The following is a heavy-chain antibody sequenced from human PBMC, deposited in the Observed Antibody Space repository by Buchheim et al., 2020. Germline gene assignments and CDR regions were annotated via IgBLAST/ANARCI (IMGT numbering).Heavy chain of an antibody. CDR1: GDSVSNDNW. D-gene: IGHD5-24*01. J-gene: IGHJ4*02. CDR2: IYHTGDT. Sequence: QVQMQESGPGLVKPSGTLSLTCTVSGDSVSNDNWWSWVRQSPEKGLEWIGEIYHTGDTNYNPSLKSRVTISVDTSKNQFSLKLSSVTAADTAVYYCARESDGYTDYWGQGTL. V-gene: IGHV4-4*02. CDR3: ARESDGYTDY.